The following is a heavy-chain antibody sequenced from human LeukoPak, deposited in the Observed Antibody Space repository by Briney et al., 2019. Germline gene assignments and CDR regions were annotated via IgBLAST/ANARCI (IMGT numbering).Heavy chain of an antibody. V-gene: IGHV3-21*01. D-gene: IGHD3-16*01. Sequence: GGSLRLSCAASGFSFSSYNMNWVRLTPGKGLEWVSSISSSSSYIYYADSVKGRFTISRDNAKNSLYLQMNSLRAEDTAVYYCARALYDYFDYWGQGTLVTVSS. CDR1: GFSFSSYN. CDR2: ISSSSSYI. CDR3: ARALYDYFDY. J-gene: IGHJ4*02.